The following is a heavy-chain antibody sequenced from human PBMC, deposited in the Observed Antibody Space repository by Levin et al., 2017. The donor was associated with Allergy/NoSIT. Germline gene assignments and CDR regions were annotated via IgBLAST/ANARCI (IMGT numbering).Heavy chain of an antibody. J-gene: IGHJ6*02. CDR1: GILFSSYD. V-gene: IGHV3-21*01. Sequence: GESLKISCAASGILFSSYDMNWVRQAPGKGLEWVSSISAGGNYIYYADPVKGRFTISRDNAQNSLFLQMNSLRDEDTAVYYCASWAMYHYDRSAFDYFYYAMDVWGQGTTVTVSS. CDR2: ISAGGNYI. CDR3: ASWAMYHYDRSAFDYFYYAMDV. D-gene: IGHD3-22*01.